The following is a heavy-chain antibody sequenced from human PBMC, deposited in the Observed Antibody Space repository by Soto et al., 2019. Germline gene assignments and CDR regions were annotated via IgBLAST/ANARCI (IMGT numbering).Heavy chain of an antibody. D-gene: IGHD6-19*01. V-gene: IGHV3-23*01. Sequence: GGSLRLSCAASGFTFSTYAMAWVRQAPGKGLEWVSGVSASGLNTDYADPVKGRFYISRDNSKNTLYLQMNSLRAEDTAVYYCAKTEQWLIAYFDYWGQGTLVTVSS. CDR1: GFTFSTYA. CDR2: VSASGLNT. J-gene: IGHJ4*02. CDR3: AKTEQWLIAYFDY.